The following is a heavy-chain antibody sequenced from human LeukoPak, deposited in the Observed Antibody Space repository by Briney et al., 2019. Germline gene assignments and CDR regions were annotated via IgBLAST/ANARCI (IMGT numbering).Heavy chain of an antibody. D-gene: IGHD2-2*02. CDR2: IKSKTDGGTT. J-gene: IGHJ4*02. Sequence: GGSLRLSCDASGFTFTNARMSWVRQAPGKGLEWVGRIKSKTDGGTTEYAAPVKGRFTISRDDSQNTLYLQTNSLKTEDTAVYYFVSGALVYEYWGQGTLVTVSS. V-gene: IGHV3-15*01. CDR1: GFTFTNAR. CDR3: VSGALVYEY.